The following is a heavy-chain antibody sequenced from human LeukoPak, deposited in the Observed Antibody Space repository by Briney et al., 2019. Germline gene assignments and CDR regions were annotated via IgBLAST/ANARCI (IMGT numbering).Heavy chain of an antibody. CDR3: ARHAPGSRGDFDS. D-gene: IGHD2/OR15-2a*01. CDR2: ISTSGSA. Sequence: PSETLSLTCTVSGGSLSTSYWSWIRQPPGKGLEWIGYISTSGSANYNPSLKSRVTISADTSKNQLSLNLSSVTAADSAVYYCARHAPGSRGDFDSWGQGTLVTVSA. J-gene: IGHJ4*02. V-gene: IGHV4-4*09. CDR1: GGSLSTSY.